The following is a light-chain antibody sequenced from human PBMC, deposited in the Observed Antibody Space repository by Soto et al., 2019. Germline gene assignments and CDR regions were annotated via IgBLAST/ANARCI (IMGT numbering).Light chain of an antibody. J-gene: IGKJ1*01. CDR2: DAS. CDR3: QQRSNWPWT. Sequence: EIVLTQSPGTLSLSPGERATLSCRASQSVSSYLAWYQQKPGQAPRLLIYDASNRATGIPARFSGSGSGTDLTLTISSLEPEDFAVYYCQQRSNWPWTFGQGTKVDIK. V-gene: IGKV3-11*01. CDR1: QSVSSY.